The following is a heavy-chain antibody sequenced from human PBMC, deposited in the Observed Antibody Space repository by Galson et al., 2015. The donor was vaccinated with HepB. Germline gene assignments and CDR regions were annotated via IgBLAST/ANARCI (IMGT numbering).Heavy chain of an antibody. CDR3: AKDLRSSGD. V-gene: IGHV3-30*18. CDR1: GFTFSSYG. D-gene: IGHD6-19*01. Sequence: SLRLSCAASGFTFSSYGMHWVRQAPGKGLEWVAVISYDGSNKYYADSVKGRFTISRDNSKNTLYLQMNSLRAEDTAVYYCAKDLRSSGDWGQGTLVTVSS. J-gene: IGHJ4*02. CDR2: ISYDGSNK.